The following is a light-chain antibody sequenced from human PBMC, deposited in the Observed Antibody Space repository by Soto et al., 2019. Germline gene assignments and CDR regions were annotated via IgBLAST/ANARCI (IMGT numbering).Light chain of an antibody. V-gene: IGKV3-20*01. J-gene: IGKJ4*01. Sequence: EIVLTQSPDTLSLSPGERATLSCRASQSVTGSYLAWYQQRPGQAPRLLIYDASSRAPGIPDRFSGSGSETDFTLTISRLEPEDFAVYYCQQYGSSPRLTFGGGTKVEI. CDR1: QSVTGSY. CDR2: DAS. CDR3: QQYGSSPRLT.